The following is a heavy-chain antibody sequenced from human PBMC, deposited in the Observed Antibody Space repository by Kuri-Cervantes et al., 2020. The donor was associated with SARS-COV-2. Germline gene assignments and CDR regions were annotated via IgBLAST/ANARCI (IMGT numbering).Heavy chain of an antibody. D-gene: IGHD2-21*01. J-gene: IGHJ4*02. CDR3: ARDRVGVHDC. V-gene: IGHV3-30-3*01. Sequence: GGSLRLSCAASGFTFSSFAIHWVRQAPGKGLEWVAIISYDGNNTYYADSVKGRFTISRDNSGNTLYLQMNSLRTEDTAIYYCARDRVGVHDCWGQGTLVTVSS. CDR1: GFTFSSFA. CDR2: ISYDGNNT.